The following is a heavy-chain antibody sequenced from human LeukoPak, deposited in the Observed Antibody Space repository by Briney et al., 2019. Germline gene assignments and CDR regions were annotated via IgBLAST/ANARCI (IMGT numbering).Heavy chain of an antibody. CDR2: INPNSGGT. V-gene: IGHV1-2*02. D-gene: IGHD3-22*01. CDR1: GYTFTDYY. Sequence: ASVKVSCKASGYTFTDYYMHWVRQAPGQGLEWMGWINPNSGGTNYAQKFQGRVTMTRDTSISTAYMEPSRLRSDDTAIYYCARAGVWDYSDSSGYHNAAFDIWGQGTMVTVSS. CDR3: ARAGVWDYSDSSGYHNAAFDI. J-gene: IGHJ3*02.